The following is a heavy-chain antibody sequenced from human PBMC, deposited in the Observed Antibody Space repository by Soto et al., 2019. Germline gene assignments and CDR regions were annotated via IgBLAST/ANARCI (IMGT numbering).Heavy chain of an antibody. CDR3: AHRLSPAGGLAVFDY. CDR2: IYWDDDK. D-gene: IGHD3-16*01. J-gene: IGHJ4*02. CDR1: VFSLSTSGVG. V-gene: IGHV2-5*02. Sequence: TEPLTVTCSFSVFSLSTSGVGVGWIRQPPGKALEWLALIYWDDDKRYSPSLKSRLTITKDTSKNQVVLTMTNMDPVDTATYYCAHRLSPAGGLAVFDYWGQGTLVPGSS.